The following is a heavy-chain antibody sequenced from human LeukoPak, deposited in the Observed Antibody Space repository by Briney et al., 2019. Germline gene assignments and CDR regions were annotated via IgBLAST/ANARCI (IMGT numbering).Heavy chain of an antibody. D-gene: IGHD3-9*01. CDR2: ITPVLGTS. CDR3: ARGLVTKFVT. V-gene: IGHV1-69*01. Sequence: SVKVSCKTSGGTFSIYAINWVRQAPGQGLEWLGGITPVLGTSNYAQRFQGRVTIIADESTSTAYMELSSLRSEDTAFYYCARGLVTKFVTWGQGTMVTVSS. J-gene: IGHJ3*02. CDR1: GGTFSIYA.